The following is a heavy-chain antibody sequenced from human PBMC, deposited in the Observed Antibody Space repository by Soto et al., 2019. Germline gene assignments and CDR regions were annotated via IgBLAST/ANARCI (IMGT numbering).Heavy chain of an antibody. Sequence: GGSLRLSCAASGFTFNNYGMHWVRQAPGKGLEWVAVISNDGSDKNYADSVKGRFTISRDNSKNTLYLQMNSLRAEDTAVYYCARVRGYCSGGSCYLDYWGQGTLVTVSS. CDR3: ARVRGYCSGGSCYLDY. D-gene: IGHD2-15*01. CDR1: GFTFNNYG. V-gene: IGHV3-30*03. J-gene: IGHJ4*02. CDR2: ISNDGSDK.